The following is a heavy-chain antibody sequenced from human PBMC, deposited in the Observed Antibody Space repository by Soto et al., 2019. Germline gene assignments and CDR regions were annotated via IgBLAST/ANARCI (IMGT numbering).Heavy chain of an antibody. V-gene: IGHV4-39*01. Sequence: SETLSLTCTVSGGSISSSSYYWGWIRQPPGKGLEWIGSIYYSGSTYYNPSLKSRVTISVDTSKNQFSLKLSSVTAADTAVYYCASLEGGTYYYYGMDVWGQGTTVTVSS. CDR1: GGSISSSSYY. CDR2: IYYSGST. J-gene: IGHJ6*02. CDR3: ASLEGGTYYYYGMDV. D-gene: IGHD3-16*01.